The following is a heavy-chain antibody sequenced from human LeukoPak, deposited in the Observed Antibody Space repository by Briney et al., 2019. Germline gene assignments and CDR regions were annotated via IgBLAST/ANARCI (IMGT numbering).Heavy chain of an antibody. CDR3: ARVDGYNSGWFDY. CDR2: IYSSDTT. CDR1: GFTFSGYA. Sequence: GGSLRLSCAASGFTFSGYAMNWVRQAPGKGLEWVSHIYSSDTTYADSVKGRFTISRDNAKNSLYLQMDSLRDEDTAVYYCARVDGYNSGWFDYWGQGTLVTVSS. D-gene: IGHD6-19*01. V-gene: IGHV3-48*02. J-gene: IGHJ4*02.